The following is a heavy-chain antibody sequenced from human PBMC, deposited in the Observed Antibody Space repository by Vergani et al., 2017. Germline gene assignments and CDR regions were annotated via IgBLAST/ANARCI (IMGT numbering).Heavy chain of an antibody. D-gene: IGHD2-8*02. CDR1: GFSFNTYW. CDR2: IDEYGNRA. CDR3: VRTEYCTGIACNTRFDS. J-gene: IGHJ5*01. Sequence: EVQLVESGGGSVQSGGSLRLSCVASGFSFNTYWMHWVRQVPGKGLMWVARIDEYGNRATYGDCETGRFAISRDNAKNTVFLQMNNLTADDAGVYYCVRTEYCTGIACNTRFDSWGQGALVTVSS. V-gene: IGHV3-74*03.